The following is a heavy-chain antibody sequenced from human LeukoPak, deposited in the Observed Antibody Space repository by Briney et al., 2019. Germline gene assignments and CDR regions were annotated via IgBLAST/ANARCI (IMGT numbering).Heavy chain of an antibody. CDR2: INHSGGT. Sequence: SETLSLTCAVYGGSFSGYYWSWIRQPPGKGLEWIGEINHSGGTNYNPSLKSRVTISVDTSKNQFSLKLSSVTAADTAVYYCARGIVGATSLDYWGQGTLVTVSS. CDR3: ARGIVGATSLDY. V-gene: IGHV4-34*01. CDR1: GGSFSGYY. J-gene: IGHJ4*02. D-gene: IGHD1-26*01.